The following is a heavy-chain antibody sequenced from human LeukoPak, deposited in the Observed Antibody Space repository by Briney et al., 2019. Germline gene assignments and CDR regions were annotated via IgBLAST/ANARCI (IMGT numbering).Heavy chain of an antibody. J-gene: IGHJ4*02. D-gene: IGHD3-3*01. CDR2: IYYTGGT. CDR3: ARQQRDALFGVVMGFGFDY. Sequence: SETLSLTCTVSGASISSYYWSWIRLPPGKGLQWIGHIYYTGGTNYHPSLKSQVTMSVHTSKNQFSLNLNSVTAADTAVYYCARQQRDALFGVVMGFGFDYWGQGILVTVFS. V-gene: IGHV4-59*01. CDR1: GASISSYY.